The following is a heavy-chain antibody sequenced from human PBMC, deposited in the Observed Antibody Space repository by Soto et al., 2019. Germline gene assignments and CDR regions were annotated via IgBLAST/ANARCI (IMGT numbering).Heavy chain of an antibody. CDR3: ARDSTLDY. V-gene: IGHV1-46*01. CDR1: GYTXTSYY. CDR2: INPSGGGT. Sequence: SXKVSFKASGYTXTSYYMNWVRQAPGQGLEWMGIINPSGGGTSYAQKFQGRVTMTRDTSTSTVYMDLSSLTSEDTAMCYCARDSTLDYWGQGTLGTVSS. J-gene: IGHJ4*02.